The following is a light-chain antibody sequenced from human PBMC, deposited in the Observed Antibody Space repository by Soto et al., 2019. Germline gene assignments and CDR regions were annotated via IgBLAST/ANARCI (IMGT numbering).Light chain of an antibody. CDR3: QQYNNWRT. CDR2: GAS. V-gene: IGKV3-15*01. J-gene: IGKJ1*01. Sequence: EIMMTQSPATLSVSPGERATLSFRASHSVSSHLAWYQHTPGQAPRLLIYGASIRATGIPARFSGSGSGTEFTLTISSLQADDSALYYCQQYNNWRTFGQGTKVEV. CDR1: HSVSSH.